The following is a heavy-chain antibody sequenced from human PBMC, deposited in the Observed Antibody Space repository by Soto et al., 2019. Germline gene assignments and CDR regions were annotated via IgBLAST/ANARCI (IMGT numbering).Heavy chain of an antibody. CDR1: GFTFSSYA. D-gene: IGHD3-9*01. Sequence: PGGSLRLSCAASGFTFSSYAMSWVRQAPGKGLEWVSAISGSGGSTYYADSVKGRFTISRDNSKNTLYLQMNSLRAEDTAVYYCAKSPSEELLYFDWLLLDYWGQGTLVTGSS. J-gene: IGHJ4*02. CDR2: ISGSGGST. V-gene: IGHV3-23*01. CDR3: AKSPSEELLYFDWLLLDY.